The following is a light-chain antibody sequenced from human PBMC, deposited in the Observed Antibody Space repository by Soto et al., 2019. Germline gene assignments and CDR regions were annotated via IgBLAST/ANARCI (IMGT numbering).Light chain of an antibody. V-gene: IGKV1-39*01. CDR2: AAS. Sequence: DIQMTQSPSSLSASVGDAVSLTCRASRSISNYLNWYQQKPGKAPKLLIYAASSLQSGVPSRFSADGSGTDFTLTISSLQPEDFATYYCQQSSSTPPFTFGPGTKVDIK. CDR1: RSISNY. J-gene: IGKJ3*01. CDR3: QQSSSTPPFT.